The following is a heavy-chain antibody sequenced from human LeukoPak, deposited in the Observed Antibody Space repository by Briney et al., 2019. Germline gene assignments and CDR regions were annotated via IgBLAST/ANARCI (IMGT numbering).Heavy chain of an antibody. V-gene: IGHV3-30*01. CDR1: GFIFSYYD. Sequence: GGSLRLSCTASGFIFSYYDMHWVRQAPGKGLEWVAIISYDGTDENFADSLEGRFTISRDNSMNTLYLQMNSLRHEDTAVCFCARGGVVTGTKYALEYWGQGTLVTVPS. D-gene: IGHD1-7*01. CDR3: ARGGVVTGTKYALEY. J-gene: IGHJ4*02. CDR2: ISYDGTDE.